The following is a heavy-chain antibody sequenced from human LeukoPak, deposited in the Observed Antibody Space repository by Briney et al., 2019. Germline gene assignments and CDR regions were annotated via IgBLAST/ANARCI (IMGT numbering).Heavy chain of an antibody. J-gene: IGHJ4*02. D-gene: IGHD2-21*02. V-gene: IGHV3-48*04. Sequence: GGSLRPSCAASGFTFSCCNFKWVRQAPGKGLEWVSYISTTSATIYYADSVKGRFTISRDNAKSSLYLQMNSLRAEDTAVYYCARGGDPDYWGQGTLVTVSS. CDR2: ISTTSATI. CDR3: ARGGDPDY. CDR1: GFTFSCCN.